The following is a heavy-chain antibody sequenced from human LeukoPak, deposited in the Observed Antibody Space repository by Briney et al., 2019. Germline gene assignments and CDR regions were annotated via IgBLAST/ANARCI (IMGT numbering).Heavy chain of an antibody. V-gene: IGHV3-48*03. Sequence: GGSLRLSCAASGFTFSSYEMNWVRQAPGKGLEWDSYISSSGSTIYYADSVKGRFTISRDNAKNSLYLQMNSLRAEDTAVYYCARGRSSSWYGRNDAFDIWRQRTMVTVSS. CDR3: ARGRSSSWYGRNDAFDI. D-gene: IGHD6-13*01. J-gene: IGHJ3*02. CDR2: ISSSGSTI. CDR1: GFTFSSYE.